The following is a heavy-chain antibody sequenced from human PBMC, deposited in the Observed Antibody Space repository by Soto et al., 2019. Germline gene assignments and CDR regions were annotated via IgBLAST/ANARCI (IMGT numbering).Heavy chain of an antibody. Sequence: QVQLVQSGAEVKKPGSSVKVSCKASGGTFSSYAISWVRQAPGQGLEWMGGIIPIFGTANYAQKFQGRVTITADESTSTAYMELRCLGSEDTAVYCCANNPGGSSWSSHWGLGTLVTGSS. CDR1: GGTFSSYA. CDR3: ANNPGGSSWSSH. CDR2: IIPIFGTA. D-gene: IGHD6-13*01. V-gene: IGHV1-69*12. J-gene: IGHJ4*02.